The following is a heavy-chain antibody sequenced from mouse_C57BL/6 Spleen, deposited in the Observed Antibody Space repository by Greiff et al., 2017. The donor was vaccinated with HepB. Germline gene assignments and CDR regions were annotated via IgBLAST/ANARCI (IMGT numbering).Heavy chain of an antibody. CDR2: IDPSDSET. CDR1: GYTFTSYW. D-gene: IGHD3-2*02. Sequence: QVQLKQPGAELVRPGSSVKLSCKASGYTFTSYWMHWVKQRPIQGLEWIGNIDPSDSETHYNQKFKDKATLTVDKSSSTAYMQLSSLTSEDSAVYYCARWETAQAAWFAYWGQGTLVTVSA. CDR3: ARWETAQAAWFAY. V-gene: IGHV1-52*01. J-gene: IGHJ3*01.